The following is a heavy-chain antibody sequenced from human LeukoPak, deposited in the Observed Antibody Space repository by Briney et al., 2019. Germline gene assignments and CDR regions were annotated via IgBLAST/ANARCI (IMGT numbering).Heavy chain of an antibody. CDR2: IYPGDSDT. V-gene: IGHV5-51*01. D-gene: IGHD2-15*01. CDR1: GYSFTSYW. J-gene: IGHJ5*02. Sequence: GESLKISCKGSGYSFTSYWIGWVRQMPGKGLEWMGIIYPGDSDTRYSPSFQGQVTISADKSISTAYLQWSSLKASDTAMYYCAREPSLYRSGGSCYSGGRWFDPWGQGTLVTVSS. CDR3: AREPSLYRSGGSCYSGGRWFDP.